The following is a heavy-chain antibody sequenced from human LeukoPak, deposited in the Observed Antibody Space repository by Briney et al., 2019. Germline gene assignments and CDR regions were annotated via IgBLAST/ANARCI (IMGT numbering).Heavy chain of an antibody. V-gene: IGHV3-15*07. J-gene: IGHJ4*02. CDR3: TTGIRGD. CDR1: GLTVTNTW. CDR2: IASKTDGGAT. D-gene: IGHD3-10*01. Sequence: GGSLRLSCSASGLTVTNTWMNWVRQAPGEGLDWVGRIASKTDGGATDYAAPVKGRFTISRDDSKNTLNLQMNSLKTEDTAVYYCTTGIRGDWGQGTLVTVSS.